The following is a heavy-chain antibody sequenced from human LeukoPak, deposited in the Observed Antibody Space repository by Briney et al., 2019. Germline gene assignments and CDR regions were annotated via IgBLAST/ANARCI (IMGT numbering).Heavy chain of an antibody. CDR1: GGSISSGDYY. Sequence: SETLSLTCTVSGGSISSGDYYWSWIRQPPGKGLEWIASIYYSGSTYYNPSLKSRVTISVDTSKNQLSLKLSSLTAADTAVYYCARHEYSGSYYGLSWFDPWGQGTLVTVSS. D-gene: IGHD1-26*01. J-gene: IGHJ5*02. V-gene: IGHV4-39*01. CDR2: IYYSGST. CDR3: ARHEYSGSYYGLSWFDP.